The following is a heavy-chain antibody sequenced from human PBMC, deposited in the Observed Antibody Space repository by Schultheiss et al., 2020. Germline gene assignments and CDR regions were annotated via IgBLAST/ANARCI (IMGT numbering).Heavy chain of an antibody. J-gene: IGHJ4*02. Sequence: ASVKVSCKASGYTFTSYGISWVRQAPGQGLEWMGWISAYNGNTNYAQKFQGRVTITADKSTSTAYMELSSLRSEDTAVYYCAGGFNWRFDYWGQGTLVTVSS. D-gene: IGHD1-1*01. CDR2: ISAYNGNT. CDR3: AGGFNWRFDY. V-gene: IGHV1-18*04. CDR1: GYTFTSYG.